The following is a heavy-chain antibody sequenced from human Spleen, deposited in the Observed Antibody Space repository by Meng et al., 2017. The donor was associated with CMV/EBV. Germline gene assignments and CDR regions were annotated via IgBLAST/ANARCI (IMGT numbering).Heavy chain of an antibody. J-gene: IGHJ5*02. CDR2: GLYSGTT. V-gene: IGHV4-31*03. D-gene: IGHD2-15*01. Sequence: SETLSLTCSASGASTSNPHSYWGWIRHFPGKGLEWMAYGLYSGTTYYNQSLKSRLIISIDSSKNNFSMRLSSVTAADTAVYYCARFYHDLSDAPYSGTNSFDPWGQGILVTVSS. CDR1: GASTSNPHSY. CDR3: ARFYHDLSDAPYSGTNSFDP.